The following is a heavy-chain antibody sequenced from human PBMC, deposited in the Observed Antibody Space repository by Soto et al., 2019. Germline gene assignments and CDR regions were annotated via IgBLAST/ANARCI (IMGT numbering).Heavy chain of an antibody. Sequence: QVQLVQSGAEVKKPGSSVKVSCKASGGTFNVYTIIWVRQAPGQGLEWMGRIIPMLAITNYAQRFQGRVTLPADTSTTTAYMELSSLTSEDTAVYYCALSSWSGGTFDIWGQGTLVSVSS. D-gene: IGHD6-13*01. CDR2: IIPMLAIT. CDR3: ALSSWSGGTFDI. CDR1: GGTFNVYT. V-gene: IGHV1-69*02. J-gene: IGHJ3*02.